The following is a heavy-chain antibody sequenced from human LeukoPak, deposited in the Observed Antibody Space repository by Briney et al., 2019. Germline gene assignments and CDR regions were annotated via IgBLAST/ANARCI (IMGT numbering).Heavy chain of an antibody. CDR3: ARDGSGSYFLFDY. CDR2: IIPILGIA. D-gene: IGHD1-26*01. J-gene: IGHJ4*02. CDR1: GGTFSSYA. Sequence: SVKVSCKASGGTFSSYAISWVRQAPGQGLEWMGRIIPILGIANYAQKFQGRVTITADRSTSTAYMELSSLRSEDTAVYYCARDGSGSYFLFDYWGQGTLVTVSS. V-gene: IGHV1-69*04.